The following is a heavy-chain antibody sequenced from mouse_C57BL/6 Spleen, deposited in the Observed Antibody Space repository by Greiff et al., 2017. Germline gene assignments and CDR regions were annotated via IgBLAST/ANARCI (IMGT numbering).Heavy chain of an antibody. CDR2: IYPGSGNT. J-gene: IGHJ4*01. V-gene: IGHV1-76*01. CDR3: ARRDYYGSSYYAMDY. Sequence: VMLVESGAELVRPGASVKLSCKASGYTFTDYYINWVKQRPGQGLEWIARIYPGSGNTYYNEKFKGKATLTAEKSSSTAYMQLSSLTSEDSAVYFCARRDYYGSSYYAMDYWGQGTSVTVSS. D-gene: IGHD1-1*01. CDR1: GYTFTDYY.